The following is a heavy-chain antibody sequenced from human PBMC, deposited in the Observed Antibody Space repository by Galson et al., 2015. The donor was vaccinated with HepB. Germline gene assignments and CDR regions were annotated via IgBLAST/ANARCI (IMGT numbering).Heavy chain of an antibody. Sequence: SLRLSCAVSGFSFSSYAMHWVRQAPGKGLEWVAVISFDGSNTYYADSVKGRFTIARDNSKNTLYLRMKSLRVEDTALYYCARGPSEYSTGIDYWGQGTLVTVSS. CDR1: GFSFSSYA. CDR2: ISFDGSNT. D-gene: IGHD6-19*01. V-gene: IGHV3-30*04. CDR3: ARGPSEYSTGIDY. J-gene: IGHJ4*02.